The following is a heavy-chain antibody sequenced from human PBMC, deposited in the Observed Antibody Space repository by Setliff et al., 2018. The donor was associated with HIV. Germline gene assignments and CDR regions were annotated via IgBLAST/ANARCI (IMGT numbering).Heavy chain of an antibody. V-gene: IGHV4-4*02. Sequence: SETLSLTCAVSGGSISSSNWWSWVRQPPGKGLEWIGEIYYNVNNNYNPSLKSRVSISVDTSKNQFSLKLSSVTAADTAVYYCARGQDILEPSGPFYYWGQGTLVTVSS. J-gene: IGHJ4*02. D-gene: IGHD2-15*01. CDR2: IYYNVNN. CDR1: GGSISSSNW. CDR3: ARGQDILEPSGPFYY.